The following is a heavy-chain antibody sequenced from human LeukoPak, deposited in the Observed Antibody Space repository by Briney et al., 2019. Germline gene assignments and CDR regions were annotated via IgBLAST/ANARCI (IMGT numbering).Heavy chain of an antibody. V-gene: IGHV4-34*01. CDR3: ARANRHRGAAVVPAASSY. Sequence: SETLSLTCAVYGGSFSGYYWSWIRQPPGKGLEWIGEINHSGSTNYNPSLKSRVTISVDTSKNQFSLKLSSVTAADTAVYYCARANRHRGAAVVPAASSYWGQGTLVTVSS. J-gene: IGHJ4*02. CDR1: GGSFSGYY. D-gene: IGHD2-2*01. CDR2: INHSGST.